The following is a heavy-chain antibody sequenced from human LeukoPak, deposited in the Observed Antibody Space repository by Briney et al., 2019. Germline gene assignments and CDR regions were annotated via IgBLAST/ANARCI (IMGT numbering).Heavy chain of an antibody. D-gene: IGHD3-3*01. V-gene: IGHV3-7*01. Sequence: PGGSLRLSXAASGFTFSSYWMSWVRQAPGKGLEWVANIKQDGSEKYYVDSVKGRFTISRDNAKNSLYLQMNSLRAEDTAVYYCARDKGVVTTSFDYWGQGTLVTVSS. CDR3: ARDKGVVTTSFDY. CDR2: IKQDGSEK. J-gene: IGHJ4*02. CDR1: GFTFSSYW.